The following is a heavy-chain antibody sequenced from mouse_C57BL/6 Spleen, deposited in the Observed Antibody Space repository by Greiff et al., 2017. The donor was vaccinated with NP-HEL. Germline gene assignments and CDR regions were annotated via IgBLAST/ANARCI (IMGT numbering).Heavy chain of an antibody. D-gene: IGHD2-5*01. V-gene: IGHV1-61*01. J-gene: IGHJ4*01. CDR2: IYPSDSET. Sequence: VKLQQPGAELVRPGSSVKLSCKASGYTFTSYWMDWVKQRPGQGLEWIGNIYPSDSETHYNQKFKDKATLTVDKSSSTAYMQLSSLTSEDSAVYYCARHGYYSNMYAMDYWGQGTSVTVSS. CDR1: GYTFTSYW. CDR3: ARHGYYSNMYAMDY.